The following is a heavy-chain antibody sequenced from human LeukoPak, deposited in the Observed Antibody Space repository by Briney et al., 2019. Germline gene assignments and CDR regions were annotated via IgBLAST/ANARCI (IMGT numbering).Heavy chain of an antibody. CDR2: SGRGGST. CDR3: AKDRDFWSGYYAGWFDP. D-gene: IGHD3-3*01. V-gene: IGHV3-23*01. Sequence: SGRGGSTYYADSVKGRFTISRDNSKNTLYLQMNSLRAEDTAVYYCAKDRDFWSGYYAGWFDPWGQGTLVTVSS. J-gene: IGHJ5*02.